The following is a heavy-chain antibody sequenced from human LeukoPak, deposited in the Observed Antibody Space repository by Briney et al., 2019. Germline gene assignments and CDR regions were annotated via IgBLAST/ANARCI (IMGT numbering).Heavy chain of an antibody. D-gene: IGHD3-10*01. CDR1: GFTFSSYA. J-gene: IGHJ4*02. V-gene: IGHV3-23*01. Sequence: GGSLRLSCAASGFTFSSYAMSWVRQAPGKGLEWVSAISGSGGSTYYADSVKGRLTISRDNSKNTLYLQMNSLRAEDTAVYYCAKDGVWFGEFPFDYWGQGTLVTVSS. CDR3: AKDGVWFGEFPFDY. CDR2: ISGSGGST.